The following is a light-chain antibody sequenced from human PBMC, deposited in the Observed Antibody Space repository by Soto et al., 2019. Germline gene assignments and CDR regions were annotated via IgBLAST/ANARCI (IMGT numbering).Light chain of an antibody. CDR3: QSYDSSLSSSV. CDR2: RNS. J-gene: IGLJ2*01. Sequence: QSVLTQPPSVSGAPGQRISISCTGSSSNIGAGYDVHWYQQLPGTAPKLLIYRNSNRPSGVPDRFSGSKSGTSVSLAITGLQAEDEADYYCQSYDSSLSSSVFGGGTKLTVL. CDR1: SSNIGAGYD. V-gene: IGLV1-40*01.